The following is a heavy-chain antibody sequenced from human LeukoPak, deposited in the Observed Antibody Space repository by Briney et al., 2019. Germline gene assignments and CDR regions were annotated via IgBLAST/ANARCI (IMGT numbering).Heavy chain of an antibody. CDR1: GFTFSSYP. V-gene: IGHV3-23*01. CDR3: AKYIRPAAPWFDP. J-gene: IGHJ5*02. D-gene: IGHD2-2*01. Sequence: GGSLRLSCAASGFTFSSYPMTWVRQPPGKGLEWVSVISAGGGSTYYADSVKGRFTISRDDSKNTVYLEMNSLRAEDMAVYYCAKYIRPAAPWFDPWGQGTLVTVSS. CDR2: ISAGGGST.